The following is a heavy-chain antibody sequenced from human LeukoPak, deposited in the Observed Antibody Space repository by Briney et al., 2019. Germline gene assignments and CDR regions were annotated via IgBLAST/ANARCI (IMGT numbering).Heavy chain of an antibody. D-gene: IGHD6-6*01. V-gene: IGHV3-9*01. CDR1: GFTFSSYG. CDR2: ISWDSGSI. CDR3: AKDIGVAARLAFDY. Sequence: GGSLRLSCAASGFTFSSYGMHWVRQAPGKGLEWVSGISWDSGSIGYADSVKGRLTISRDNAKNSLYLQMNSLRAEDTALYYCAKDIGVAARLAFDYWGQGTLVTVSS. J-gene: IGHJ4*02.